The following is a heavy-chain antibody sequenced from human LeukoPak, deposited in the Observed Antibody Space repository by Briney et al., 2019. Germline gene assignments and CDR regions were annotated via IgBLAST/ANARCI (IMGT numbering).Heavy chain of an antibody. J-gene: IGHJ4*02. D-gene: IGHD5-18*01. CDR1: GGSIRSGGQY. CDR3: ARSTIQPLDY. Sequence: SETLSLTCTVSGGSIRSGGQYWNWIRQHPGKGLEWIGYIYYTGSTYYHPSLKSRITISVDTSKNQFSLKLSSVTAADTAVYYCARSTIQPLDYWGQGTLVTVSS. V-gene: IGHV4-31*03. CDR2: IYYTGST.